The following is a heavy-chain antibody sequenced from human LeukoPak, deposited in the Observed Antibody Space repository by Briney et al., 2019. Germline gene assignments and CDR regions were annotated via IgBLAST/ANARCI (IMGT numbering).Heavy chain of an antibody. CDR1: GGSISSYY. CDR2: IYYSGST. V-gene: IGHV4-59*01. J-gene: IGHJ4*02. CDR3: ARGPRGYSYGYLGY. D-gene: IGHD5-18*01. Sequence: SETLSLTCTVSGGSISSYYWSWIRQPPGKGLEWIGYIYYSGSTNYNPSLKSRVTISVDTSKNQFSLKLSSVTAADTAVHYCARGPRGYSYGYLGYWGQGTLVTVSS.